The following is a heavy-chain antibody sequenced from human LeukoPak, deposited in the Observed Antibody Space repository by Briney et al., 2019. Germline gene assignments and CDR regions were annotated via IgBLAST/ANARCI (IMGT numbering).Heavy chain of an antibody. D-gene: IGHD5-24*01. CDR2: IYPGDSDT. V-gene: IGHV5-51*01. J-gene: IGHJ4*02. CDR1: GYSFTSYW. Sequence: GGSLKISCKGSGYSFTSYWIGWVRQMPGKGLEWMGIIYPGDSDTRYSPSFQGQVTISADKSISTAYLQWSSLKASDTAMYYCARLLRRDGYNLAFPDYWGQGTLVTVSS. CDR3: ARLLRRDGYNLAFPDY.